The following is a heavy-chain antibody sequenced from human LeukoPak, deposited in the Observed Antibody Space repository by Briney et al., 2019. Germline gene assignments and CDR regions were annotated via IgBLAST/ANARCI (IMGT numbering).Heavy chain of an antibody. CDR1: GFTFSNAW. CDR3: TTAISRRGLLLWFGKRGPPTAHDY. D-gene: IGHD3-10*01. CDR2: IKSKTDGGTT. J-gene: IGHJ4*02. V-gene: IGHV3-15*01. Sequence: KPGGSLRLSCAASGFTFSNAWMSWVRQAPGKGLEWVGRIKSKTDGGTTDYAAPVKGRFTISRDDSKNTLYLQMNSLKTEDTAVYYCTTAISRRGLLLWFGKRGPPTAHDYWGQGTLVTVSS.